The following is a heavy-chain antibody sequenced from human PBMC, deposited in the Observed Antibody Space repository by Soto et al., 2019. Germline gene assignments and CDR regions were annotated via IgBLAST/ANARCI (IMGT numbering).Heavy chain of an antibody. J-gene: IGHJ4*02. D-gene: IGHD6-13*01. CDR3: ARRGGEQQTYYFDY. Sequence: PSETLSLTCTVSGGSISSSSYYWGWIRQPPGKGLEWIGSIYYSGSTYYNPSLKSRVTISVDTSKNQFSLKLSSVTAADTAVYYCARRGGEQQTYYFDYWGQGTLVTVSS. CDR2: IYYSGST. V-gene: IGHV4-39*01. CDR1: GGSISSSSYY.